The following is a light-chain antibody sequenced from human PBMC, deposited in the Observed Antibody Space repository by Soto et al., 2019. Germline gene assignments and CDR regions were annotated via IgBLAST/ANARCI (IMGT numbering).Light chain of an antibody. V-gene: IGKV1-17*01. CDR2: AAS. Sequence: DIQVTQSPSSLSASVGDRVTITCRTSQGIVNNLSWYRQKPGKAPECLIYAASILQSGVPSRISGSGSGTEFTLTISSLQPEDFATYYCLQHNGYPRTFGQGTKVEIK. J-gene: IGKJ1*01. CDR3: LQHNGYPRT. CDR1: QGIVNN.